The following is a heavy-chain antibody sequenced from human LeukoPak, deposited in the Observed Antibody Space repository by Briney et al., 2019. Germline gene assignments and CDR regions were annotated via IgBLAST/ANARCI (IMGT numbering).Heavy chain of an antibody. V-gene: IGHV3-30*18. CDR1: GFTFSSYG. D-gene: IGHD3-3*01. J-gene: IGHJ5*02. CDR3: AKDPKGFFGAHAAKT. Sequence: GGSLRLSCAASGFTFSSYGMHWVRQAPGKGLEWVAVISYDGSNKYYADSVKGRFTISRDNSKNTLYLQMNSLRAEDTAVYYCAKDPKGFFGAHAAKTWGQEPLVPVSS. CDR2: ISYDGSNK.